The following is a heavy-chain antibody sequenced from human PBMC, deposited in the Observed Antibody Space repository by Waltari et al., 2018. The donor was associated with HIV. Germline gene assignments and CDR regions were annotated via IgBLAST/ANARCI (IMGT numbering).Heavy chain of an antibody. J-gene: IGHJ4*02. CDR2: RWHEAKNQ. CDR1: GFTFSSYA. D-gene: IGHD2-2*01. Sequence: QVQLVESGGGVVQPGKSLRLSCAASGFTFSSYAMHWVRQAPGEEQEWVAVRWHEAKNQYYADSVQGRFTIARDNSKNTLYLQMNSLRAEDTALYYCARDSPAFSRGTEELDYWGQGTLVTVSS. CDR3: ARDSPAFSRGTEELDY. V-gene: IGHV3-33*01.